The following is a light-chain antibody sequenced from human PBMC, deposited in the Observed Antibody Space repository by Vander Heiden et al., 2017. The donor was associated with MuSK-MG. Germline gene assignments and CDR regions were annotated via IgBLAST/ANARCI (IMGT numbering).Light chain of an antibody. Sequence: EIVLTQSPGTLSLSPGERATLSCRASQSVSSNYLAWYQQKPGQAPRLLIYGASSRDNGIPDRFSGSGDVKDFTLTSSRREHEDFAVYYGQQDYSSITFGGGTKVEIK. J-gene: IGKJ4*01. CDR2: GAS. CDR1: QSVSSNY. V-gene: IGKV3-20*01. CDR3: QQDYSSIT.